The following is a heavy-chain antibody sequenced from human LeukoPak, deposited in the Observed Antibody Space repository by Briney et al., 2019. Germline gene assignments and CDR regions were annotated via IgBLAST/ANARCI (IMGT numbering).Heavy chain of an antibody. J-gene: IGHJ6*02. D-gene: IGHD5-24*01. CDR3: ARDRGRIQRRGGYNHPRSTYYYGMDV. V-gene: IGHV4-59*01. Sequence: PSETLSLTCTVSGGSISSYYWSWIRQPPGKGLEWIGYIYYSGSTNYNPSLKSRVTISVDTSKNQFSLKLSSVTAADTAVYYCARDRGRIQRRGGYNHPRSTYYYGMDVWGQGTTVTVSS. CDR2: IYYSGST. CDR1: GGSISSYY.